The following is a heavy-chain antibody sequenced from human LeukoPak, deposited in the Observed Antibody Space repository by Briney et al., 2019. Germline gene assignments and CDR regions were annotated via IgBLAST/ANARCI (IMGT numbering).Heavy chain of an antibody. D-gene: IGHD3-9*01. CDR2: ISGGGETT. CDR1: GFTFTSYA. CDR3: TRGSLSSYYFDY. J-gene: IGHJ4*02. V-gene: IGHV3-23*01. Sequence: QAGGSLRLSCAASGFTFTSYAMSWVRQASGKGLEWVSGISGGGETTLYLDSVKGRFTISRDNSKNALYLQMNSLRAEDTAVYYCTRGSLSSYYFDYWGQGTLVTVPS.